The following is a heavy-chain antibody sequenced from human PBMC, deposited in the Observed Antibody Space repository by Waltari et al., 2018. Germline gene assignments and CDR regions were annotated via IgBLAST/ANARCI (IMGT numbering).Heavy chain of an antibody. J-gene: IGHJ3*02. D-gene: IGHD4-17*01. Sequence: QVQLQQWGAGLLKPSETLSLTCAVYGGSFSGYYWSWIRQPPGKGLEWIGEINHSGSTNYNPSLKSRVTISVDTSKNSLYLQMNSLRAEDTAVYYCARTVTPNDAFDIWGQGTMVTVSS. CDR2: INHSGST. CDR1: GGSFSGYY. CDR3: ARTVTPNDAFDI. V-gene: IGHV4-34*01.